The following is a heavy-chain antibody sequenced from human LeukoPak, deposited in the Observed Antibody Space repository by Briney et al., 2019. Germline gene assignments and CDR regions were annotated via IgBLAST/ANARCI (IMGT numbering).Heavy chain of an antibody. V-gene: IGHV4-34*01. D-gene: IGHD2-15*01. Sequence: SETLSLTCAVYGGSFSGYYWSWIRQPPGKGLEWIGEINHSGSTNYNPSLKSRVTISVDTSKNQFSLKLSSVTAADTAVYHCARGRILIPSGGSCYPRPCYYYYYMDVWGKGTRSPSP. J-gene: IGHJ6*03. CDR3: ARGRILIPSGGSCYPRPCYYYYYMDV. CDR1: GGSFSGYY. CDR2: INHSGST.